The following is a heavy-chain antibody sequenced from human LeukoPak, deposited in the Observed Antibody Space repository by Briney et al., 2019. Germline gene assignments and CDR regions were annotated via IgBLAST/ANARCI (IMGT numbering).Heavy chain of an antibody. CDR2: IYTSGST. V-gene: IGHV4-61*02. Sequence: SETLSLTCTVSGASISSDDYYWSWVRQPAGKGLEWIGRIYTSGSTNYNPSLKSRVTISVDTSKNQFSLRLSSVTAADTAVCYCVRQFDYWGQGTLVTVSS. J-gene: IGHJ4*02. CDR1: GASISSDDYY. CDR3: VRQFDY.